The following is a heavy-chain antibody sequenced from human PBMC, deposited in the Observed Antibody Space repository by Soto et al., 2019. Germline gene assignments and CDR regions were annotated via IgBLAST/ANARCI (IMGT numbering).Heavy chain of an antibody. CDR2: MNPNSGNT. V-gene: IGHV1-8*01. J-gene: IGHJ6*03. D-gene: IGHD2-15*01. Sequence: ASVKVSCKASGYTFTSYDINWVRQATGQGLEWMGWMNPNSGNTGYAQKFQGRVTMTRNTSISTAYMELSSLRSEDTAVYYCASLGYCSGGSCYFDYYYMDVWGKGTTVTVSS. CDR1: GYTFTSYD. CDR3: ASLGYCSGGSCYFDYYYMDV.